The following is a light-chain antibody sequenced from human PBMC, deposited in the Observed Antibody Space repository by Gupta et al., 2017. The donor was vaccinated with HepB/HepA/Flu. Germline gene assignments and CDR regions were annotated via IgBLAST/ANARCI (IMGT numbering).Light chain of an antibody. CDR2: SNN. Sequence: QSVLTQPPSVSGTPGQRVTIPCSGSSSKIGSSTVNWYQQLPGTAPKLLMYSNNQRPSGVPDRFSGSKSGTSASLAISGLQSEDEADYYCAAWDDSLNGVVFGGGTRLTVL. CDR3: AAWDDSLNGVV. CDR1: SSKIGSST. V-gene: IGLV1-44*01. J-gene: IGLJ3*02.